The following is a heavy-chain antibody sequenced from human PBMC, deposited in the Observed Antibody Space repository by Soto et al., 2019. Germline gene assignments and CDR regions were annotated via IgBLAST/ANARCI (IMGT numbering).Heavy chain of an antibody. Sequence: QLQLQESGPGLVKPSETLSLTCTVSGGSISSSSYYWGWIRQPPGKGLEWIGSIYYSGSTYYNPSLKSRVTISVDTSKNQFSLKLSSVTAADTAVYYCAPYRSGLPVGYWGQGTLVTVSS. CDR3: APYRSGLPVGY. V-gene: IGHV4-39*01. J-gene: IGHJ4*02. CDR1: GGSISSSSYY. CDR2: IYYSGST. D-gene: IGHD2-21*01.